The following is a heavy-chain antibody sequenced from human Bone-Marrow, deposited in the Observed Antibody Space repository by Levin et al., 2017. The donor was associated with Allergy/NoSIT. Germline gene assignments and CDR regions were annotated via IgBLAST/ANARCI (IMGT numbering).Heavy chain of an antibody. CDR1: GFSVSDNY. D-gene: IGHD4-17*01. CDR3: ARELSFGDYVSGY. Sequence: GESLKISCAASGFSVSDNYMSWVRQAPGKGLEWVSLIYGAGRTRYADSVKGRFTISRDNSKNTLYLHMNSLRAEDTAVYYCARELSFGDYVSGYWGQGTLVTVSS. V-gene: IGHV3-53*01. J-gene: IGHJ4*02. CDR2: IYGAGRT.